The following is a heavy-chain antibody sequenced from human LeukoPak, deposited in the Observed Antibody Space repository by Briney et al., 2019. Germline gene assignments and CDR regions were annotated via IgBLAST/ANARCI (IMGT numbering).Heavy chain of an antibody. CDR2: INAGNGNT. CDR1: GYTFTSYA. V-gene: IGHV1-3*01. CDR3: AREDLEAFDI. Sequence: ASVKVSCKASGYTFTSYAMHWVRQAPGQRLEWMGWINAGNGNTKYPQKFQGRVTITRDTSASTAYMELSSLRSEDTAVYYCAREDLEAFDIWGQGTMVTVSS. J-gene: IGHJ3*02. D-gene: IGHD5-24*01.